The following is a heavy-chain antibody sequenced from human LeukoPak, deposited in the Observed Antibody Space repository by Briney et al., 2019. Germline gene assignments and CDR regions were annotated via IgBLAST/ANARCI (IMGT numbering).Heavy chain of an antibody. CDR3: AKDLVRGADC. V-gene: IGHV3-23*01. D-gene: IGHD3-10*01. Sequence: PGGSLRLSCEASGFTFSNSAMSWVRQAPGKGLEWVSATTGSGGSTFYADSVRGRFIISRDNSKNTLYLQMNSLRAEGTAMYYCAKDLVRGADCWGQGTLVTVSS. J-gene: IGHJ4*02. CDR2: TTGSGGST. CDR1: GFTFSNSA.